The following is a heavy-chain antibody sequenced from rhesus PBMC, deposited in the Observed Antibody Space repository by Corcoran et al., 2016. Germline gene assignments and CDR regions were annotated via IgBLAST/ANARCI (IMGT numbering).Heavy chain of an antibody. CDR2: IGGISVRT. D-gene: IGHD5-24*01. Sequence: QVQLEESGPGLVNPSATLSLTCAVSGDSLRGYYWHLLRQLQRPGLEWIGYIGGISVRTDDNPSLKSRVTISTDTSKNQFSLKLSSVTAADTAVYYCAREVQWVQLYWYFDIWGPGTPITISS. CDR3: AREVQWVQLYWYFDI. V-gene: IGHV4S5*01. J-gene: IGHJ2*01. CDR1: GDSLRGYY.